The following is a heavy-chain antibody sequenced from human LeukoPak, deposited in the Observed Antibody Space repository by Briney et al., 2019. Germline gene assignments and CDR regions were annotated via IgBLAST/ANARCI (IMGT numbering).Heavy chain of an antibody. J-gene: IGHJ4*02. Sequence: GGSLRLSCAASGVTFSSYGMHWVRQAPGKGLERVALIWYDGSNKYYTDSVKGRLTISRDNSKNTLYLQMNSLRAEDTAIYYCAREGPRGNSQFDYWGQGTLVTVSS. V-gene: IGHV3-33*01. D-gene: IGHD2/OR15-2a*01. CDR3: AREGPRGNSQFDY. CDR2: IWYDGSNK. CDR1: GVTFSSYG.